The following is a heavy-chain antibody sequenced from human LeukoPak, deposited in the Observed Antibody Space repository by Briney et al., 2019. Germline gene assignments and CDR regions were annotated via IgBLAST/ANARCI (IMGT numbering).Heavy chain of an antibody. J-gene: IGHJ3*02. CDR3: AKGYNGYDYAFDI. CDR1: GFTFSSYG. D-gene: IGHD5-12*01. V-gene: IGHV3-33*03. Sequence: PGGSLRLSCAASGFTFSSYGMHWVRQAPGKGLEWVAVIWYDGSNKYYADSVKGRFTISRDNSKNTLYLQMNSLRAEDTAVYYCAKGYNGYDYAFDIWGQGTMVTVSS. CDR2: IWYDGSNK.